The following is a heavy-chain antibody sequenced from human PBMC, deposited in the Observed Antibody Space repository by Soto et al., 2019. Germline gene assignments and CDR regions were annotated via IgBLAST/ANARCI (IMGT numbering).Heavy chain of an antibody. Sequence: GGSLRLSCAASGFTFSSYAMSWVRQAPGKGLEWVSAISGSGGSTYYADSVKGRFTISRDNSKNTLYLQMNSLRAEDTAVYYCAKSNGYGSGGNYYMDVWGKGTTVTVSS. V-gene: IGHV3-23*01. CDR3: AKSNGYGSGGNYYMDV. J-gene: IGHJ6*03. D-gene: IGHD3-10*01. CDR1: GFTFSSYA. CDR2: ISGSGGST.